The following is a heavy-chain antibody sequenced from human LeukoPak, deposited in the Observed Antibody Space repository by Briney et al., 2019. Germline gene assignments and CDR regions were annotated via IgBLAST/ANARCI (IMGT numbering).Heavy chain of an antibody. V-gene: IGHV3-21*01. Sequence: TGGSLRLSCAASGFTFSSYSMNWVRQAPGKGPEWVSSISSSSSYIYYADSVKGRFTISRDNAKNSLYLQMNSLRAEDTAVYYCAGDGPRGYSSSSVYWGQGTLVTVSS. J-gene: IGHJ4*02. CDR1: GFTFSSYS. CDR2: ISSSSSYI. D-gene: IGHD6-13*01. CDR3: AGDGPRGYSSSSVY.